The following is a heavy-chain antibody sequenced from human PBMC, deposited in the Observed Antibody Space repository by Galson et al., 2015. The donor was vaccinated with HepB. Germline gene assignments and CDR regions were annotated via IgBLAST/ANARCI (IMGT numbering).Heavy chain of an antibody. CDR1: GFTFSSYS. CDR3: AREGDTVTRPVAVYFQH. V-gene: IGHV3-21*01. CDR2: ISSSSSYI. Sequence: SLRLSCAASGFTFSSYSMNWVRQAPGKGLEWVSSISSSSSYIYYADSVKGRFTIPRDNAKNSLYLQMNSLRAEDTAVYYCAREGDTVTRPVAVYFQHWGQGTLVTVSS. D-gene: IGHD4-11*01. J-gene: IGHJ1*01.